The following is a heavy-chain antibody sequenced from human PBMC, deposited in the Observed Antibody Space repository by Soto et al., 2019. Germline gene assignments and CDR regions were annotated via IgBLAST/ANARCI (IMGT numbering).Heavy chain of an antibody. CDR3: AESEDVDDGFDY. J-gene: IGHJ4*02. CDR1: GGSISSGGYC. D-gene: IGHD3-3*01. CDR2: MYHSGST. Sequence: PSETLSLTCAVSGGSISSGGYCWSWIRQPPGKGLEWIGYMYHSGSTYYNPSLKSRVTISIDRSKNQFSLKLNSVTAADTAVYYCAESEDVDDGFDYWGQGTLVTVSS. V-gene: IGHV4-30-2*02.